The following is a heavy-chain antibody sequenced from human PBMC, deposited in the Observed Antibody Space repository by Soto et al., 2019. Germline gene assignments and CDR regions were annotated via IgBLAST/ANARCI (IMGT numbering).Heavy chain of an antibody. CDR3: ATLQLGREEVFDS. Sequence: EVQLVESGGGLVQPGGSLRLSCAASGFTFKTYSMNWVRQAPGKGLEWVSYISETSIAIYYRDSVKGRFTISRDNAKNTLYLQMKSLGDEDTGVYYCATLQLGREEVFDSWGQGTLVTVSS. CDR1: GFTFKTYS. J-gene: IGHJ4*02. CDR2: ISETSIAI. D-gene: IGHD1-1*01. V-gene: IGHV3-48*02.